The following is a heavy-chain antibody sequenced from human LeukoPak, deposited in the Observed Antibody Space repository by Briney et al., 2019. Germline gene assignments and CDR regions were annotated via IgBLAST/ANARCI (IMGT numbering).Heavy chain of an antibody. D-gene: IGHD6-19*01. CDR2: INSSGSTI. V-gene: IGHV3-48*03. CDR3: ARIGSGSTSSFDY. J-gene: IGHJ4*02. CDR1: GFTFSSYE. Sequence: GGSVRLPCAASGFTFSSYEMNWVRQAPGKGLEWVSYINSSGSTIYYADSVKGRFTISRDNAKNSLYPQMTSLRAEDTAVYYCARIGSGSTSSFDYWGQGTLVTVSS.